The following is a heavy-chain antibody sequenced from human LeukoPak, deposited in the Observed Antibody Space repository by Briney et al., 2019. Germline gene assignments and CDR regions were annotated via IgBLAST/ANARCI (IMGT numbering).Heavy chain of an antibody. Sequence: SETLSLTCAVYGGSFSGYYWSWIRQPPGKGLEWIGEINHSGSTNYNPSLKSRVTISVDTSKNQFSLKLSSVTAADTAVYYCARDRSSYFDYWGQGTLVTVSS. V-gene: IGHV4-34*01. CDR3: ARDRSSYFDY. J-gene: IGHJ4*02. CDR2: INHSGST. CDR1: GGSFSGYY.